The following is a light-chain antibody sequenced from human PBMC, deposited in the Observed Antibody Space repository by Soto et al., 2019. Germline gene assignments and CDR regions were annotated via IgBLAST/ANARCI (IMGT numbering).Light chain of an antibody. Sequence: QAVVTQEPSLTVSPGDTVTLTCASSTGAVTSSFYPNWFQQKPGQAPRALIYSTDKKHSWTPARFSGSLLGGKAALTVSSVQPEDEAEYYCLLDNGGSYVFGAGTRSPS. J-gene: IGLJ1*01. V-gene: IGLV7-43*01. CDR3: LLDNGGSYV. CDR1: TGAVTSSFY. CDR2: STD.